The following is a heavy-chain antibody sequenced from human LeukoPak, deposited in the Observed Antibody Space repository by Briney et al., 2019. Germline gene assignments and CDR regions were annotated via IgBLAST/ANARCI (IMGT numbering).Heavy chain of an antibody. CDR3: ARDNQVNFWSGHSNWFDP. CDR2: IYYSGST. CDR1: GGSISSHY. V-gene: IGHV4-59*11. D-gene: IGHD3-3*01. Sequence: PSETLSLTCTVSGGSISSHYWSWIRQPPGKGLEWIGYIYYSGSTNYNPSLKSRVTISVDTSKNQFSLKLSSVTAADTAVYYCARDNQVNFWSGHSNWFDPWGQGTLVTVSS. J-gene: IGHJ5*02.